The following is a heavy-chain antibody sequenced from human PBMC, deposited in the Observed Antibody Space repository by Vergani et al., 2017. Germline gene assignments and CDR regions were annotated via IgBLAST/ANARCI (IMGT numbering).Heavy chain of an antibody. CDR2: IYPADSDT. CDR3: ARHTTYTDA. V-gene: IGHV5-51*01. D-gene: IGHD1-1*01. Sequence: EVELVQSGPEMRKPGESLKISCKGSEYSFGNYWIGWVRQMPGKGLEWMGIIYPADSDTRYSQSFQGQVTISADKSSSTAVLQWDSLKASDTSLYYCARHTTYTDAWGQGTLVTVSS. CDR1: EYSFGNYW. J-gene: IGHJ5*02.